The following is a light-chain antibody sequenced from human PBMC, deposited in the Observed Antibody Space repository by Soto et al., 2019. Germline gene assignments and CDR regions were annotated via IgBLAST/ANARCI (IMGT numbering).Light chain of an antibody. CDR2: GAS. CDR3: QQYISSPLT. CDR1: RSVNSNY. V-gene: IGKV3-20*01. Sequence: EIVMTQSPGTLSLSPGEGATLSCRASRSVNSNYLAWYQQKPGQAPSLLTYGASSRATDVPDRFSASGSGTDFALTISRLDPEDVAVYYCQQYISSPLTFGGGTKVEI. J-gene: IGKJ4*01.